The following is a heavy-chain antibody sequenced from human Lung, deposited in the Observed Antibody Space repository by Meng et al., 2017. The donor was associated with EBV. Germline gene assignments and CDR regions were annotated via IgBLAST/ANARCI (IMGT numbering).Heavy chain of an antibody. J-gene: IGHJ5*02. CDR2: IYHSGST. CDR1: GGSISSSNW. CDR3: ARGYDYSDWFDP. D-gene: IGHD4-11*01. V-gene: IGHV4-4*03. Sequence: VQLQQWGPGLFKPPGTTSLTCAVSGGSISSSNWWSWVRQPPGKGLEWIGEIYHSGSTNYNPSLKSRVTISVDKSKNQFSLKLSSVTAADTAVYYCARGYDYSDWFDPWGQGTLVTVFS.